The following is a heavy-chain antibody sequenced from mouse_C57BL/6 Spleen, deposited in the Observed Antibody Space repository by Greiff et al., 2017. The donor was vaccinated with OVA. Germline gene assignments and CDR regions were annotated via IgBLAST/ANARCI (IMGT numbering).Heavy chain of an antibody. CDR1: GYTFTSYW. J-gene: IGHJ4*01. Sequence: QVQLQQPGAELVMPGASVKLSCKASGYTFTSYWMHWVKQRPGQGLEWIGEIDPSDSYTNYNQKFKGKSTLTVDKSSSTAYMQLSSLTSEDSAVYYCARSLSTELDAMDYWGQGTSVTVSS. CDR3: ARSLSTELDAMDY. D-gene: IGHD6-1*01. CDR2: IDPSDSYT. V-gene: IGHV1-69*01.